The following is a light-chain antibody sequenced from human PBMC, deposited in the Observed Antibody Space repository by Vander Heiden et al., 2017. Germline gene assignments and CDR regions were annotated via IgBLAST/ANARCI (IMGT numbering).Light chain of an antibody. CDR2: AAS. CDR1: QGISNY. Sequence: DIQMTQSPSSLSASVGDRVTITCWASQGISNYLAWYQQKPGKVPKLLIYAASTLQSGVPTRFSGSGSGTEFTLTIMRLQPEDGATYYCQKYNSAPWTFGQGTKVEIK. CDR3: QKYNSAPWT. J-gene: IGKJ1*01. V-gene: IGKV1-27*01.